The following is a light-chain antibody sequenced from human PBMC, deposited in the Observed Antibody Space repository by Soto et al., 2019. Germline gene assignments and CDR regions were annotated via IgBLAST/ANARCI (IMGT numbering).Light chain of an antibody. J-gene: IGKJ2*03. Sequence: DIPMTQSPSTLSASVGDRVTITCRATQSISKWLAWYQQKPGKAPKVLIYEASSLDSGVPSRFSGSGSGTEFSLTISSLQPDDFATYYCQHQSYRLGQGTRLEIK. CDR2: EAS. CDR1: QSISKW. CDR3: QHQSYR. V-gene: IGKV1-5*03.